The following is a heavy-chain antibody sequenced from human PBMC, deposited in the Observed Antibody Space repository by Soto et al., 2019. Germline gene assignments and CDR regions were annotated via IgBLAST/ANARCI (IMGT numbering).Heavy chain of an antibody. V-gene: IGHV3-7*01. D-gene: IGHD3-9*01. J-gene: IGHJ6*02. CDR2: IKEDESEK. CDR1: GFTFRSCW. CDR3: ARVRVYDRYSMDV. Sequence: EVQLVESGGGLVQPGGSLRLSCAASGFTFRSCWMSWVRQAPGKGLEWVANIKEDESEKYYVDSVKGRFTISRDNAKNSLYLEMNSLRVEDTAVYYCARVRVYDRYSMDVWGQGTTVTVSS.